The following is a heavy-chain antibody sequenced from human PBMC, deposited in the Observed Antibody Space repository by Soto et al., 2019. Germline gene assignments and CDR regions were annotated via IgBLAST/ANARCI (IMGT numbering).Heavy chain of an antibody. J-gene: IGHJ4*02. D-gene: IGHD3-9*01. CDR1: GGTFSSYA. CDR2: IIPIFGTA. Sequence: SVKVSCKASGGTFSSYAISWVRQAPGQGLEWMGGIIPIFGTANYAQKFQGRVTITADESTSTAYMELSSLRSEDTAVYYCARDASDILTGYSDYWGQGTLVTVSS. CDR3: ARDASDILTGYSDY. V-gene: IGHV1-69*13.